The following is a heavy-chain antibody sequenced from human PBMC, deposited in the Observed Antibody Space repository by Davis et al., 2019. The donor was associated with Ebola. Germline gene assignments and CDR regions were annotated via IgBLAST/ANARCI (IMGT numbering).Heavy chain of an antibody. Sequence: GESLKISCAASGFTFSDAWMTWVRPAPGKGLEWVGRIKSRADGETTDYATAVKGTFTIPRNDSKGTLYLQMNSLNTEDTAVYYCITEPSHTRGRFLDVTSFNIWGQGTMVTVSS. CDR1: GFTFSDAW. D-gene: IGHD3-3*01. V-gene: IGHV3-15*01. CDR2: IKSRADGETT. CDR3: ITEPSHTRGRFLDVTSFNI. J-gene: IGHJ3*02.